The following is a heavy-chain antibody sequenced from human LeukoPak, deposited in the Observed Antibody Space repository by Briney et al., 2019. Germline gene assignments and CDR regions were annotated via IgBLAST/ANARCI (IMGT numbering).Heavy chain of an antibody. CDR3: ARVDSGSYFGH. D-gene: IGHD1-26*01. CDR1: GFTFTNYS. Sequence: GGSLRLSCVASGFTFTNYSLNWVRQAPGKGLEWVSSITGWSTYIHYAESVKGRFTVTRDNAKNSLYLQMNSLRADDTAVYYRARVDSGSYFGHWGQGTLVTVSS. CDR2: ITGWSTYI. V-gene: IGHV3-21*01. J-gene: IGHJ4*02.